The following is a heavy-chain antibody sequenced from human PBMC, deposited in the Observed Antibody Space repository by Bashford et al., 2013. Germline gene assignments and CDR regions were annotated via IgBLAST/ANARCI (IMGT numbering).Heavy chain of an antibody. V-gene: IGHV1-69*13. CDR3: ARGLHSSLGYYYYGMGV. D-gene: IGHD3-22*01. CDR1: GGTFSSYA. CDR2: IIPIFGTA. Sequence: SVKVSCKASGGTFSSYAISWVRQAPGQGLEWMGGIIPIFGTANYAQKFQGRVTITADESTSTAYMELSSLRSEDTAVYYCARGLHSSLGYYYYGMGVWGRGTTVTVSS. J-gene: IGHJ6*02.